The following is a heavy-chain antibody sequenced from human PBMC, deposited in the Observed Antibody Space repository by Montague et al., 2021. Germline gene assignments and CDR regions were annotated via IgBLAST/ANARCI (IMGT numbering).Heavy chain of an antibody. CDR1: GGAISSSSCY. V-gene: IGHV4-39*01. D-gene: IGHD3-3*01. Sequence: SETLSLTCNVSGGAISSSSCYWGWIRQPPGKGLEWIGSIYYSGSSYYSPSLKSRVTISADTSQKQFSLKLRSVTAADTAVYYCARTSKCRENVGIYEYNALDGWGQGTTVTVSS. J-gene: IGHJ6*02. CDR3: ARTSKCRENVGIYEYNALDG. CDR2: IYYSGSS.